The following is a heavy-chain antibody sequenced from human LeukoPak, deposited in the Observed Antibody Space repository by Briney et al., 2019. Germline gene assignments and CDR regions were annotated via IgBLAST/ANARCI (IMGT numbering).Heavy chain of an antibody. V-gene: IGHV3-74*01. D-gene: IGHD1-7*01. J-gene: IGHJ3*02. CDR2: INNDGGGT. CDR1: GFTFSSYW. CDR3: ARGGNYHAFDI. Sequence: PGGSLRLSCAASGFTFSSYWMYWVHQAPGKGLVYVSRINNDGGGTTYADSVKGRFTISRDNAKNTVYLQMNSLRAEDTALYYCARGGNYHAFDIWGQGTMVTVSS.